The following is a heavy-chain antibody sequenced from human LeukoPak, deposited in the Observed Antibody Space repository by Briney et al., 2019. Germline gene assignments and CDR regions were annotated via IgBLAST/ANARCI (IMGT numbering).Heavy chain of an antibody. CDR2: IRSKAYGGTT. CDR3: TRTKIGVVIHFDY. J-gene: IGHJ4*02. CDR1: GFTFGDYA. Sequence: QPGGSLRLSCAASGFTFGDYAMSWVRQAPGKGLEWVGFIRSKAYGGTTEYAASVKGRFTISRDDSKSIAYLQMNSLKTEDTAVYYCTRTKIGVVIHFDYWGQGTLVTVSS. V-gene: IGHV3-49*04. D-gene: IGHD3-3*01.